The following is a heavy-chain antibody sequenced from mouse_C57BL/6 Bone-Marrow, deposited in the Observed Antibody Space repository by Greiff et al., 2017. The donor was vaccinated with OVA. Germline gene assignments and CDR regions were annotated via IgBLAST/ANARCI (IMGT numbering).Heavy chain of an antibody. CDR3: ARGPWDWYFDV. CDR1: GFTFSSYA. J-gene: IGHJ1*03. CDR2: ISDGGSYT. Sequence: DVHLVESGGGLVKPGGSLKLSCAASGFTFSSYAMSWVRQTPEKRLEWVATISDGGSYTYYPDNVKGRFTISRDNAKNNLYLQMSHLKSEDTAMYYCARGPWDWYFDVWGTGTTVTVSS. V-gene: IGHV5-4*01.